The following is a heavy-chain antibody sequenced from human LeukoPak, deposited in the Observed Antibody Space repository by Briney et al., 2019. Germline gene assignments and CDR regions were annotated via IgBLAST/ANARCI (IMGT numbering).Heavy chain of an antibody. CDR1: GFTFTTYA. Sequence: GGSPRLSCAASGFTFTTYALTWVRQAPGKGLEWVSAITGSGGSTYYADSVRGRFTISRDNSKNTLYLQMNSLRAEDTAVYYCARHLNYYLDYWGQGTLVTVSS. D-gene: IGHD3-10*01. V-gene: IGHV3-23*01. CDR2: ITGSGGST. CDR3: ARHLNYYLDY. J-gene: IGHJ4*02.